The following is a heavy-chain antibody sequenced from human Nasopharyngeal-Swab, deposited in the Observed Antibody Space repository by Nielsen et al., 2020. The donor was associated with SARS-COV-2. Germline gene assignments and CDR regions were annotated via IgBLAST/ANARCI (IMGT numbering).Heavy chain of an antibody. Sequence: GSLRLSCTVSGGSISSYYWSRIRQPPGKGLEWIGYIYYSGSTNYNPSLKSRVTISVDTSKNQFSLKLSSVTAADTAVYYCARGFDFWGQGTLVTVSS. CDR2: IYYSGST. J-gene: IGHJ4*02. CDR3: ARGFDF. CDR1: GGSISSYY. V-gene: IGHV4-59*13.